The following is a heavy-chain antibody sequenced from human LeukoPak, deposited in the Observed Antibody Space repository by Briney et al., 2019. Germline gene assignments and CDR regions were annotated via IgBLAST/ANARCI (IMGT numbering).Heavy chain of an antibody. Sequence: ASVKGSCKASGYTFTGYYMHWVRQAPGQGLEWMGWINPNSGGTSYAQKFQGRVTMTRDTSISTAYMELSRLRSDDTAVYYCAREFGEWDAFDIWGQGTIVTVSS. V-gene: IGHV1-2*02. CDR1: GYTFTGYY. D-gene: IGHD3-10*01. J-gene: IGHJ3*02. CDR2: INPNSGGT. CDR3: AREFGEWDAFDI.